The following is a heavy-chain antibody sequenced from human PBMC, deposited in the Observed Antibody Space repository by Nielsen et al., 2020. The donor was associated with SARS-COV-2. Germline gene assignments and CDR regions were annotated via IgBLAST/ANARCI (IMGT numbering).Heavy chain of an antibody. CDR2: INESGGT. Sequence: SETLSLTCAVSGGSLSGHYWTWIRQSPGKGLEWIGEINESGGTNYSPSLKSRLIISVDTSKKQFSLKLASVTAADTAVFYCARESEYRDRWKALDSWGHGTLVTVS. CDR3: ARESEYRDRWKALDS. V-gene: IGHV4-34*01. D-gene: IGHD2-2*01. J-gene: IGHJ5*01. CDR1: GGSLSGHY.